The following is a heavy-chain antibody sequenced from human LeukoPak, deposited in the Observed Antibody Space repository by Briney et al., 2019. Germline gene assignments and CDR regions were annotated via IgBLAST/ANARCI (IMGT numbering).Heavy chain of an antibody. Sequence: GGSLRLSCAASGFTFSSYSMNWVRQAPGKGLEWVSSISSSSSYIYYADSVKGRFTISRDNAKNSLYLQMNSLRAEDTAVYYCARDYDSYGSRYYYYYYGMDVWGQGTTVTVSS. J-gene: IGHJ6*02. V-gene: IGHV3-21*01. CDR2: ISSSSSYI. CDR3: ARDYDSYGSRYYYYYYGMDV. CDR1: GFTFSSYS. D-gene: IGHD5-18*01.